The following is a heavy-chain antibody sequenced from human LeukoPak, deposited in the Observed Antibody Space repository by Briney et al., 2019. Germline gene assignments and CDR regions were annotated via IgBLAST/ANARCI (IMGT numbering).Heavy chain of an antibody. CDR3: AKDGYSSASSGMDV. V-gene: IGHV3-9*01. CDR1: GFTFDDYA. Sequence: PGGSLRLSCAASGFTFDDYAMHWVRQAPGKGLEWVSGISWNSGSIGYADSVKGRFTISRDNAKNSLYLQMNSLRAEDTALYYCAKDGYSSASSGMDVWGQGTTVTVSS. J-gene: IGHJ6*02. CDR2: ISWNSGSI. D-gene: IGHD5-18*01.